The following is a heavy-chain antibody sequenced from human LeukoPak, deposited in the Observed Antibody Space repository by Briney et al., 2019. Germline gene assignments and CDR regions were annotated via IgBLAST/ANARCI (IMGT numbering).Heavy chain of an antibody. Sequence: PGGSLRLSCAASGFTFNRHWMSWVRQAPGKGLDWVASINQDGSAKNYVDSVRGRFIISRDNAKNSLYLQMNSLRAEDTAVYYCARYCSSTSCYMPNDYWGQGTLVTVSS. CDR3: ARYCSSTSCYMPNDY. J-gene: IGHJ4*02. CDR1: GFTFNRHW. D-gene: IGHD2-2*02. V-gene: IGHV3-7*01. CDR2: INQDGSAK.